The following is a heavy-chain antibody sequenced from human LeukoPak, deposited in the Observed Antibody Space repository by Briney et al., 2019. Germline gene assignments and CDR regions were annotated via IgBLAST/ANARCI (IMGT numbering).Heavy chain of an antibody. Sequence: PSETLSLTCAVYGGSFSGFYWSWIRQPPGKGLEWIGEINHSGSTKYNPSLKSRVTMSVDTSKNQFSLRLSSVTAADTAVYFCARSLPFEGVLAKGRRWFDPWGQGTLVTVSS. J-gene: IGHJ5*02. V-gene: IGHV4-34*01. CDR1: GGSFSGFY. D-gene: IGHD3-16*02. CDR3: ARSLPFEGVLAKGRRWFDP. CDR2: INHSGST.